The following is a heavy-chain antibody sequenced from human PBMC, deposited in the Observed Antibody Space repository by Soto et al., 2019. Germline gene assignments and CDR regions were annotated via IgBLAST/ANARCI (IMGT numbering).Heavy chain of an antibody. Sequence: EVQLVESGGGLVQPRGSLKLSCAASGFTFSGSTIHWVRQTSGKGLEWVGRIPSKTHTYATAYAASVKGRFTISRDDSKNTAYLQMNSLKTEDTAVYYCTRQHLDVPVASAIDYWGQGTLVTVSS. CDR3: TRQHLDVPVASAIDY. J-gene: IGHJ4*02. CDR2: IPSKTHTYAT. D-gene: IGHD6-19*01. CDR1: GFTFSGST. V-gene: IGHV3-73*02.